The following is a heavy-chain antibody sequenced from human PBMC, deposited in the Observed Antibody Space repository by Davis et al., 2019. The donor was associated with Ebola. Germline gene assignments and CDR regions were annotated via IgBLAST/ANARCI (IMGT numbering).Heavy chain of an antibody. Sequence: AASVKVSCKASGGTFSSYAISWVRQAPGQGLEWMGGIIPIFGTANYAQKFQSRVTITADESTSTAYMELSSLRSEDTAVYYCARKGYCSSTSCYYYYYYGMDVWGQGTTVTVSS. CDR3: ARKGYCSSTSCYYYYYYGMDV. D-gene: IGHD2-2*01. CDR1: GGTFSSYA. CDR2: IIPIFGTA. V-gene: IGHV1-69*13. J-gene: IGHJ6*02.